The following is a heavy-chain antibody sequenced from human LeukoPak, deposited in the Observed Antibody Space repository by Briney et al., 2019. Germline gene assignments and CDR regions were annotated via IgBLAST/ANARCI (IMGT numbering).Heavy chain of an antibody. D-gene: IGHD3-22*01. CDR1: GGFISIYY. V-gene: IGHV4-4*07. CDR3: ARHNYYDSSGYYYVGPPTFHFDY. J-gene: IGHJ4*02. CDR2: FYTSGSN. Sequence: AETLSLTCTVSGGFISIYYWSWIRQPAGKGLEWIGRFYTSGSNNYNSSLKSRVTMSVDASMNQFSLKLSSVTAADTAVYYCARHNYYDSSGYYYVGPPTFHFDYWGQGTLVTVSS.